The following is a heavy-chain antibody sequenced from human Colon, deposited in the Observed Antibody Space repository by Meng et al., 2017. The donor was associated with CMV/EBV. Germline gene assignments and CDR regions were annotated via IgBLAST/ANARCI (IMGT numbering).Heavy chain of an antibody. CDR2: INGDGSST. D-gene: IGHD3-22*01. CDR3: ARGRGGITMTVVVGAFDI. CDR1: GFTFGNYW. J-gene: IGHJ3*02. Sequence: GESLKFSCAASGFTFGNYWMHWVRQAPGRGLVWVSRINGDGSSTNYADSVKGRFTISKDNAKNTLYLQMNSLRAEDTAVYYCARGRGGITMTVVVGAFDIWGQGTMVTVSS. V-gene: IGHV3-74*01.